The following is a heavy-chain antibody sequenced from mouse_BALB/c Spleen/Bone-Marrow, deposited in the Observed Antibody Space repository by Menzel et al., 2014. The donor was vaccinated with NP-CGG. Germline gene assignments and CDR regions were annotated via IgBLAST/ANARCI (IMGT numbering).Heavy chain of an antibody. CDR3: ARLNYGNPFAY. Sequence: VKLMESAAELARPGASVKMSCKASGYTFTSYTIHWVKQRPGQGLEWIGYINPSSGYTDYNQRFNDKTTLTTDKSSSTACMQLSSLTSEGSAVYYCARLNYGNPFAYWGQGTLVTVSA. CDR1: GYTFTSYT. CDR2: INPSSGYT. D-gene: IGHD2-1*01. J-gene: IGHJ3*01. V-gene: IGHV1-4*02.